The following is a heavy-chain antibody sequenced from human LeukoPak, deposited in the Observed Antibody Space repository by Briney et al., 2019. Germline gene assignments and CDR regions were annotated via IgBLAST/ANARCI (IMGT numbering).Heavy chain of an antibody. V-gene: IGHV1-2*06. D-gene: IGHD5-18*01. CDR2: INPNSGGT. CDR3: ATSSEGGYSYGSDIDY. J-gene: IGHJ4*02. CDR1: GYTFTAYY. Sequence: ASVKVSCKASGYTFTAYYMYWVRQAPGQGLECMGRINPNSGGTKYAQKFQGRVTMTRDTSISTAYMELSRLTSDDTAVYYCATSSEGGYSYGSDIDYWGQGTLVTVSS.